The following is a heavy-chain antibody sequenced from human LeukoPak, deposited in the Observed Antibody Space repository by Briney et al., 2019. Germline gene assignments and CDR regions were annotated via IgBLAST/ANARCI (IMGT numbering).Heavy chain of an antibody. CDR2: IYHSGST. CDR3: ARHLDYYDSSGYCWDY. Sequence: PSETLSLTCAVSGGSISSSNWWSWVRQPPGKGLEWIGEIYHSGSTNYNPSLKSRVTISVDKSKNQFSLKLSSVTAADTAVYYCARHLDYYDSSGYCWDYWGQGTLVTVSS. CDR1: GGSISSSNW. J-gene: IGHJ4*02. D-gene: IGHD3-22*01. V-gene: IGHV4-4*02.